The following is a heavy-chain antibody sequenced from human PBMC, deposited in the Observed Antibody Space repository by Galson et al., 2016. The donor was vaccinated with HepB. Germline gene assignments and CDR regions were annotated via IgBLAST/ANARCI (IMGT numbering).Heavy chain of an antibody. D-gene: IGHD2/OR15-2a*01. Sequence: SETLSLTCAVSGGSINSGNWWTWVRQHPGKGLEWIGEIYRSGSTNYNPSLKSRVTISIDKSKTQFSLKVNSLTAADTAVYYCARAGNDFHYYYGMDVWGQGTTVIVSS. J-gene: IGHJ6*02. V-gene: IGHV4-4*02. CDR3: ARAGNDFHYYYGMDV. CDR1: GGSINSGNW. CDR2: IYRSGST.